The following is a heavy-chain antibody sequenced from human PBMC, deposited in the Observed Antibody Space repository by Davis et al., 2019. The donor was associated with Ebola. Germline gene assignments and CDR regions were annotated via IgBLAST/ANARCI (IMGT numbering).Heavy chain of an antibody. CDR1: GYTFTGYY. J-gene: IGHJ6*04. CDR2: INPNSGGT. V-gene: IGHV1-2*06. D-gene: IGHD6-6*01. CDR3: ARGRAKVEASIAARVAYYYGMDV. Sequence: ASAQVSCKASGYTFTGYYMHWLRQAAGQGLEWMGRINPNSGGTHYAPKFQGRVTMTRDTSISTAYMELSSLRSEDTAVYYCARGRAKVEASIAARVAYYYGMDVWGKGTTVTVSS.